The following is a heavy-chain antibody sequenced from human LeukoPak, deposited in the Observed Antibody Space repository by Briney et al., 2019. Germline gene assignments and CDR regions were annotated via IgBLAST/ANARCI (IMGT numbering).Heavy chain of an antibody. D-gene: IGHD2-15*01. CDR1: GGSISSHY. Sequence: SETLSLTYTVSGGSISSHYWSWIRQPPGKGLEWIGYIYYSGSTNYNPSLKSRVTISVDTSKNQFSLKLSSVTAADTAVYYCARVKRYCSGGSCYSNWYFDLWGRGTLVTVSS. CDR3: ARVKRYCSGGSCYSNWYFDL. J-gene: IGHJ2*01. CDR2: IYYSGST. V-gene: IGHV4-59*11.